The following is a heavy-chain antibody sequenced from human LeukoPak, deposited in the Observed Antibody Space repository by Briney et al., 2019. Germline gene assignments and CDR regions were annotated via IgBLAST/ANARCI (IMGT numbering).Heavy chain of an antibody. CDR3: ASLGPNYYFDY. D-gene: IGHD5/OR15-5a*01. J-gene: IGHJ4*02. V-gene: IGHV3-23*01. CDR2: ISAGGSST. CDR1: GFTFSSYA. Sequence: GGSLRLSCAASGFTFSSYAMSWVRQAPGKGLEWVSTISAGGSSTYYADSVKGRFTVSRDSSTNALYLQMNSLRAEDTAVYYCASLGPNYYFDYWGQGTLVTVSS.